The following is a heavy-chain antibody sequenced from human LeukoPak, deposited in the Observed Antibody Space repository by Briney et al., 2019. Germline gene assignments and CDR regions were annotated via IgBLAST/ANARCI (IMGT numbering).Heavy chain of an antibody. CDR2: IKEDGSEK. J-gene: IGHJ4*02. CDR1: GFTVSSNY. CDR3: ARGPRGYCSSTSCAFDY. Sequence: PGGSLRLSCAASGFTVSSNYMSWVRQAPGKGLEWVANIKEDGSEKYYVDSVEGRFTISRDNAKNSLDLQMSSLREEDTAVYYCARGPRGYCSSTSCAFDYWGQGTLVTVSS. V-gene: IGHV3-7*01. D-gene: IGHD2-2*01.